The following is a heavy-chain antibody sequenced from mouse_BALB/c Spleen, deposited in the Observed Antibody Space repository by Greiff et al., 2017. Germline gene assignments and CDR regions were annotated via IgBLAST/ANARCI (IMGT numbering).Heavy chain of an antibody. CDR2: ILPGSGST. Sequence: QVQLQQSGAELMKPGASVKISCKATGYTFSSYWIEWVKQRPGHGLEWIGEILPGSGSTNYNEKFKGKATFTADTSSNTAYMQLSSLTSEDSAVYYCARGYYGQRRRYFDVWGAGTTVTVSS. D-gene: IGHD2-1*01. CDR3: ARGYYGQRRRYFDV. CDR1: GYTFSSYW. J-gene: IGHJ1*01. V-gene: IGHV1-9*01.